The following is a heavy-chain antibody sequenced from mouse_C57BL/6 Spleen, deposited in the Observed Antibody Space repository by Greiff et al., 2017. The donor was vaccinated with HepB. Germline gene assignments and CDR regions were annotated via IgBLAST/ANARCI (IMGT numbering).Heavy chain of an antibody. J-gene: IGHJ3*01. Sequence: EVMLVESGGGLVKPGGSLKLSCAASGFTFSDYGMHWVRQAPEKGLEWVAYISSGSSTIYYADTVKGRFTISRDNAKNTLFLQLTSLRSEDTAMYYCARGIYYDYDVAYWGQGTLVTVSA. V-gene: IGHV5-17*01. CDR1: GFTFSDYG. D-gene: IGHD2-4*01. CDR3: ARGIYYDYDVAY. CDR2: ISSGSSTI.